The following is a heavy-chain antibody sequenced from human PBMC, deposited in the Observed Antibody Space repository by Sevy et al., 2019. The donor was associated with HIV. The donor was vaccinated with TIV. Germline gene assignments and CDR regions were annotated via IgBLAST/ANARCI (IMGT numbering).Heavy chain of an antibody. J-gene: IGHJ6*03. CDR3: VYYDFWSGSSEYYMDV. Sequence: GGSLRLSCAASGFTFTNYWMHWVCQAPGKGLVWVSRINSDGGITTYADSVKGRFTISRDNAKNTLYLQMNSLRAEDTAVYYCVYYDFWSGSSEYYMDVWGKGTTVTVSS. V-gene: IGHV3-74*01. D-gene: IGHD3-3*01. CDR2: INSDGGIT. CDR1: GFTFTNYW.